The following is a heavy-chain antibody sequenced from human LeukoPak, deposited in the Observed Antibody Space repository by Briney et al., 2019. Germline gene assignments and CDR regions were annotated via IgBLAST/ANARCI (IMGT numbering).Heavy chain of an antibody. D-gene: IGHD3-10*01. CDR2: ISYDGSNK. CDR1: GFTFSSYA. CDR3: ARSRDGSGSYFYYFYIDV. J-gene: IGHJ6*03. V-gene: IGHV3-30*04. Sequence: PGGSLRLSCAASGFTFSSYAMHWVRQAPGKGLEWVAVISYDGSNKYYADSVKGRFTISRDNSKNTLYLQMNSLSAEDTAVYYCARSRDGSGSYFYYFYIDVWGKGTTV.